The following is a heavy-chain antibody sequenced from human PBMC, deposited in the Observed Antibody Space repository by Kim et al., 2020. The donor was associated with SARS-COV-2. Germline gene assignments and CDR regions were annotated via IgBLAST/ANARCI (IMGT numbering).Heavy chain of an antibody. D-gene: IGHD3-10*01. CDR1: GFTFSNYA. V-gene: IGHV3-23*01. CDR2: ISPSGNSI. Sequence: GGSLRLSCAASGFTFSNYAMTWVRQAPGKGPEWVSAISPSGNSIYYTDSVKGRFSISRDNSKNTLCLQMNSLRAEDTAVYYCAKNYASVIPAYDYWGQGTLVTVSS. J-gene: IGHJ4*02. CDR3: AKNYASVIPAYDY.